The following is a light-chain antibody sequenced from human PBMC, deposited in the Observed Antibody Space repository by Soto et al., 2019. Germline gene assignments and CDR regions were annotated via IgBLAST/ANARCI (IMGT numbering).Light chain of an antibody. Sequence: IQMTQSPSSLSAAIGDIVTITCRASQGIGVRLAWFQQKPGKAPQYLIQSASTLASGIPDRFAGSGSGTDFTLTISRLEPEDFAVYYCQQYGSSPPTFGGGTKVDIK. CDR3: QQYGSSPPT. V-gene: IGKV1D-16*01. CDR1: QGIGVR. CDR2: SAS. J-gene: IGKJ4*01.